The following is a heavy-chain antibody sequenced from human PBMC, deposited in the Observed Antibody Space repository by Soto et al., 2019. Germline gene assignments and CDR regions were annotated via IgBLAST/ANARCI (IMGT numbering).Heavy chain of an antibody. CDR1: VGSIRSGGYY. CDR3: ARSYSYDSSGYLGY. V-gene: IGHV4-31*03. D-gene: IGHD3-22*01. CDR2: IYYSGIT. Sequence: LTLTCTVPVGSIRSGGYYLSGIRQHPGKGLEWIWYIYYSGITYYNPSLKSRVTISVDTSKNQLSLNLSSVTAADTAVYYCARSYSYDSSGYLGYWGQGTLVTVSS. J-gene: IGHJ4*02.